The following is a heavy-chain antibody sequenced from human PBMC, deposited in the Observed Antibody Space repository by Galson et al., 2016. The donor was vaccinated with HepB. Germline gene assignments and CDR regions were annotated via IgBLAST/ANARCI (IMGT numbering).Heavy chain of an antibody. CDR2: INGGPSFT. CDR3: ARGIGLGSYRSVIDY. V-gene: IGHV3-23*01. CDR1: GFTFTNYA. J-gene: IGHJ4*02. Sequence: SLRLSCAASGFTFTNYAMSWVRQAPGKGLEFVSGINGGPSFTYTADSVKGRFTSSRDNFKDTVDLQMNNLRAADTAVYYCARGIGLGSYRSVIDYWGQGVLVTVSS. D-gene: IGHD3-10*01.